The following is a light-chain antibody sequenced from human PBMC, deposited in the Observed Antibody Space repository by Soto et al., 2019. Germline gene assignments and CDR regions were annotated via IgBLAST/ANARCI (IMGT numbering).Light chain of an antibody. Sequence: EIVLTRSPATLSLSPGERATLSCRASQSVSSYLAWYQQKPGQAPRLLIYDASNRATGIPARFSGSGSGTDFTLTISSLEPEDFAVYYCQQRSNWPRGYTFGQGTKLEIK. J-gene: IGKJ2*01. CDR2: DAS. V-gene: IGKV3-11*01. CDR1: QSVSSY. CDR3: QQRSNWPRGYT.